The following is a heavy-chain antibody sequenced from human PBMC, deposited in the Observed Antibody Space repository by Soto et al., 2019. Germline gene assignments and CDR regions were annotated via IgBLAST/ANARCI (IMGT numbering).Heavy chain of an antibody. Sequence: SETLSLTCTVSGGSIRSYYWSWIRQAPGKGLEWIGYLYNSGSTVYNPSLKSRVTISVDNSKNTLYLQMNSLRAEDTAVYYCGKFSRSSYYDSSGYHWGQGTLVTVSS. J-gene: IGHJ4*02. CDR3: GKFSRSSYYDSSGYH. CDR1: GGSIRSYY. CDR2: LYNSGST. V-gene: IGHV4-59*12. D-gene: IGHD3-22*01.